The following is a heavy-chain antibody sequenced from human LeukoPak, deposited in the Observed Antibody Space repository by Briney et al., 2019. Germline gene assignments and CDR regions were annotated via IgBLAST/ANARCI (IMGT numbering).Heavy chain of an antibody. V-gene: IGHV1-2*02. J-gene: IGHJ4*02. D-gene: IGHD6-19*01. CDR1: GYTLTSYH. Sequence: ASVKVSCKASGYTLTSYHIYWVRQAPGQGLEWMGWINPNSGGTNYAQKFQGRVTMTRDTSISTAYMELSRLRSDDTAVYYCARGRIAVAGQTFTDYWGQGTLVTVSS. CDR3: ARGRIAVAGQTFTDY. CDR2: INPNSGGT.